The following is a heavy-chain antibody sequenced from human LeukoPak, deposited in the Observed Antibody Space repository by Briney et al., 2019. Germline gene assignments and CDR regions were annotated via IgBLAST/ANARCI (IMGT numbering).Heavy chain of an antibody. CDR3: AREGVWFGDPYGMDV. J-gene: IGHJ6*02. V-gene: IGHV3-21*01. Sequence: PGGSLRLSCAASGFTFSNYALSWVRQAPGKGLEWVSSISSSSSYIYYADSVKGRFTISRDNAKNSLYLQMNSLRAEGTAVYYCAREGVWFGDPYGMDVWGQGTTVTVSS. CDR2: ISSSSSYI. D-gene: IGHD3-10*01. CDR1: GFTFSNYA.